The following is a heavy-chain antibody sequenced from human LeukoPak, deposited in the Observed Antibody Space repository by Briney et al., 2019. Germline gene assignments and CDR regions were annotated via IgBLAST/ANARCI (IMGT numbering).Heavy chain of an antibody. V-gene: IGHV3-21*01. CDR1: GITFSSYS. CDR3: ARDVMATIDY. D-gene: IGHD5-24*01. CDR2: ISSSSSYI. Sequence: GGSLRLSCAASGITFSSYSMNWVRQAPGKGLEWVSSISSSSSYIYYADSVKGRFTISRDNAKDSLYLQMNSLRAEDTAVYYCARDVMATIDYWGQGTLVTVSS. J-gene: IGHJ4*02.